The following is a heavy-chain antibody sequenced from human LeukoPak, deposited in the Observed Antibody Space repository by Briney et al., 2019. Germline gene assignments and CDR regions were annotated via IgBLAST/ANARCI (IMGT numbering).Heavy chain of an antibody. J-gene: IGHJ5*02. V-gene: IGHV1-69*13. CDR1: GGTFSSYA. CDR2: IIPIFGTA. Sequence: ASVKVSCKASGGTFSSYAISWVRQAPGQGLEWMGGIIPIFGTANYAQKFQGRVTITADESTSTAYMELSSLRSEDTAVYYCARDSLTMVRGANNWFDPWGQGTLVTVSS. D-gene: IGHD3-10*01. CDR3: ARDSLTMVRGANNWFDP.